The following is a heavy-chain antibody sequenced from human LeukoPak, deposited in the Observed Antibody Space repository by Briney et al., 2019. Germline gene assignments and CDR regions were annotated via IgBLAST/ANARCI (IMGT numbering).Heavy chain of an antibody. CDR1: GGTFSSYA. D-gene: IGHD5-12*01. Sequence: SCKASGGTFSSYAMHWVRQAPGKGLEWVAVISYDGSNKYYADSVKGRFTISRDNSKNTLYLQMNSLRAEDTAVYYCASALGDIVATIFDYWGQGTLVTVSS. V-gene: IGHV3-30-3*01. CDR3: ASALGDIVATIFDY. CDR2: ISYDGSNK. J-gene: IGHJ4*02.